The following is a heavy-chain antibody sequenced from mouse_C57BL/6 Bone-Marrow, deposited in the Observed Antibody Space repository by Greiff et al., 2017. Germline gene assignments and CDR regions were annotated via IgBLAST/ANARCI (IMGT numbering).Heavy chain of an antibody. V-gene: IGHV1-58*01. D-gene: IGHD1-1*01. J-gene: IGHJ2*01. CDR2: IYLGNGYT. CDR3: ARDCTTVAYFDY. Sequence: EVQLQQSGAELVRPGSSVKMSCKTSGYTFTSYGINWVKQRPGQGLEWIGYIYLGNGYTEYNEKFKGKATLTSDTSSSTAYMQLSSLTSEDSAIYFCARDCTTVAYFDYWGQGTTLTVSS. CDR1: GYTFTSYG.